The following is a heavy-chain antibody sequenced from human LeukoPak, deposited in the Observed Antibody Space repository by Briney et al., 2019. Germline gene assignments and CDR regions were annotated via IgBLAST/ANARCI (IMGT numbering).Heavy chain of an antibody. CDR3: ARNPRYYYDSSGVLDY. D-gene: IGHD3-22*01. Sequence: PSGTLSLTCTVSGGSISSYYWSWIRQPPGKGLEWIGYIYYSGSTNYNPSLKSRVTISVDTSKNQFSLKLSSVTAADTAVYYCARNPRYYYDSSGVLDYWGQGTLVTVSS. J-gene: IGHJ4*02. V-gene: IGHV4-59*08. CDR2: IYYSGST. CDR1: GGSISSYY.